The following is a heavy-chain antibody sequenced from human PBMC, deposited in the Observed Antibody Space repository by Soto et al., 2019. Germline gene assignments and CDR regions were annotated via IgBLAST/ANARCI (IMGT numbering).Heavy chain of an antibody. CDR2: IIPIFGTA. CDR3: ARGEYSYGYSSNYYYGLDV. D-gene: IGHD5-18*01. V-gene: IGHV1-69*06. J-gene: IGHJ6*02. Sequence: GASVKVSCKASGGTFSSYAISWVRQVPGQGPEWMGGIIPIFGTANYAQNFQGRVTITADKSTSTAYMQLSSLRAEDTAVYYCARGEYSYGYSSNYYYGLDVWGQGTRVTVSS. CDR1: GGTFSSYA.